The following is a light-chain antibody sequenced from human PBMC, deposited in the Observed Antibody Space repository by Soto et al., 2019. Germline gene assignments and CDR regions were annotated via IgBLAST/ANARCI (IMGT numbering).Light chain of an antibody. J-gene: IGKJ1*01. V-gene: IGKV3-20*01. CDR3: HQYATSPQT. Sequence: EIVLTQSPGTLSLSPGERATLSCRASQSVPKNYLAWYQHKPGQAPRLLIHGPPSRATGIPDRFSGSGSGTDFTLSISRLEPEDLAVYYCHQYATSPQTFGQGTKVEIK. CDR1: QSVPKNY. CDR2: GPP.